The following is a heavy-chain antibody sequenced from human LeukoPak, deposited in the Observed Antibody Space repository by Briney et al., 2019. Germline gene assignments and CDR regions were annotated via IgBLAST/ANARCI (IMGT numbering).Heavy chain of an antibody. Sequence: SETLSLTCTVSGGSISSYYWSWIRQPAGKGLEWIGRIHTSGNSDYNPSLKSRVTMSVDTSKNQFSLKVRSVTAADTAVYYCAREGSATARPFVSNDYWGQGTLVTVSS. CDR2: IHTSGNS. V-gene: IGHV4-4*07. D-gene: IGHD6-6*01. CDR3: AREGSATARPFVSNDY. CDR1: GGSISSYY. J-gene: IGHJ4*02.